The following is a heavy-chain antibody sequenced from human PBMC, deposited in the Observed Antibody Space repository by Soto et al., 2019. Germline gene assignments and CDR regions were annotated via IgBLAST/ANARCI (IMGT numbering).Heavy chain of an antibody. V-gene: IGHV1-69*01. CDR3: ARAPTYYYDSSGYEFDY. J-gene: IGHJ4*02. CDR1: GGTFSSYA. Sequence: QVQLVQSGAEVKKPGSSVKVSCKASGGTFSSYAVSWVRQAPGQGLEWMGGIIPIFGTANYAQKFQGRVTITADESTSTAYMELSSLRSEDTAVYYCARAPTYYYDSSGYEFDYWGQGTLVTVSS. CDR2: IIPIFGTA. D-gene: IGHD3-22*01.